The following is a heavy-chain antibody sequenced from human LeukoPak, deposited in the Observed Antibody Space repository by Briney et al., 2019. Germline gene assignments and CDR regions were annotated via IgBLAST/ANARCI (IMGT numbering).Heavy chain of an antibody. Sequence: SSETLSLTCTVSGGSISSFYWSWIRQPPGKGLEWIGYIYYSGSTNYNPSLKSRVTISVDTSKNQFSLKLSSVTAADTAVYYCARAVRIRRAQPFDYWGQGTLVTVSS. CDR3: ARAVRIRRAQPFDY. D-gene: IGHD3-10*01. J-gene: IGHJ4*02. CDR2: IYYSGST. V-gene: IGHV4-59*01. CDR1: GGSISSFY.